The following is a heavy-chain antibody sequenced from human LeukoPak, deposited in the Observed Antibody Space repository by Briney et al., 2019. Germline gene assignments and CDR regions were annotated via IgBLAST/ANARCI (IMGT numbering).Heavy chain of an antibody. Sequence: GSLRLSCAASGFTFSSYWMSWVRQAPGKGLEWVANIKQDGSEKYYVDSVKGRFTISRDNAKNSLYLQMNSLRAEDTAVYYCARGVSDCSGGSCYSGLYYYMDVWGKGTTVTVSS. CDR1: GFTFSSYW. D-gene: IGHD2-15*01. V-gene: IGHV3-7*01. CDR2: IKQDGSEK. J-gene: IGHJ6*03. CDR3: ARGVSDCSGGSCYSGLYYYMDV.